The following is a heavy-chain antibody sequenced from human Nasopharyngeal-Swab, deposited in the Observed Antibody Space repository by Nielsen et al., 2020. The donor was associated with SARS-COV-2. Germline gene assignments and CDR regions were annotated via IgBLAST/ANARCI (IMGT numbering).Heavy chain of an antibody. Sequence: SETLSLTCTVSGDSVTTSDYYRGWIRQPPGEGLEWIGSLLSSGSSYSNPSLKSRVSISVDTSKNQFSLKLTSVTAADTAVYYCARAGRGGDAYTGLDVWGQGTTVTVSS. CDR2: LLSSGSS. D-gene: IGHD5-24*01. J-gene: IGHJ6*02. V-gene: IGHV4-39*01. CDR3: ARAGRGGDAYTGLDV. CDR1: GDSVTTSDYY.